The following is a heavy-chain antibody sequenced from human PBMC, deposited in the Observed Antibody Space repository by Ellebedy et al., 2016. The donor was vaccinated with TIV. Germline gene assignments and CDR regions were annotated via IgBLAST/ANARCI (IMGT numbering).Heavy chain of an antibody. CDR2: VNQDGSQK. Sequence: GESLKISCAGSGFSFRSYWMSWVRQAPGKGLEWVASVNQDGSQKYHVDSVKGRFTISRDNAKNSLYLQMNSLTVEDTAVFYCATDGSYGDYVTPQHAFAIWGQGTTVTVSS. D-gene: IGHD4-17*01. CDR1: GFSFRSYW. V-gene: IGHV3-7*01. J-gene: IGHJ3*02. CDR3: ATDGSYGDYVTPQHAFAI.